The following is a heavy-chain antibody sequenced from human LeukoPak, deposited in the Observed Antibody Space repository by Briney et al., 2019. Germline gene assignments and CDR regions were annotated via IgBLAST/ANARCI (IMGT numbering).Heavy chain of an antibody. J-gene: IGHJ6*03. Sequence: GGSLRLSCAASGFTFSSFDMHWVRQPTGQGLEWVSTIGTASDTYYPGTVEGRFTLSRDNAKNSLYLQMNSLTAGDTAVYYCARGPPRGKYYYMDVWGKGTTVTVSS. CDR3: ARGPPRGKYYYMDV. CDR1: GFTFSSFD. V-gene: IGHV3-13*01. D-gene: IGHD1-1*01. CDR2: IGTASDT.